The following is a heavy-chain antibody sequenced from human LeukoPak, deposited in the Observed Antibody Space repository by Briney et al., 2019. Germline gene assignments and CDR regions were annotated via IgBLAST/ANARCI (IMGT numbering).Heavy chain of an antibody. V-gene: IGHV1-69*13. CDR1: GGTFSSYT. D-gene: IGHD6-13*01. CDR3: ARDSLAAAGRYYYYYGMDV. J-gene: IGHJ6*02. Sequence: SVKVSCKASGGTFSSYTISWVRQAPGQGLEWMGGIIPIFGTANYAQKFQGRVTITADESTSTAYMELSSLRSEDTAVYYCARDSLAAAGRYYYYYGMDVWGQGTTVTVSS. CDR2: IIPIFGTA.